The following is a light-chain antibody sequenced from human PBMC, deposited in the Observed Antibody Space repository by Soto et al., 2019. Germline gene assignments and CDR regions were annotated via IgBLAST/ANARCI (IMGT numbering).Light chain of an antibody. CDR1: ESVHRN. Sequence: EMVMTQSPATLSVSPGERVTLSCRASESVHRNLAWYQQKPGQGPSLLIYYASTRATGVPDRVTGSGSGTEFPLTISSLQSEDSGVYHCQHYNNWPPTFGPGTKVEIK. V-gene: IGKV3-15*01. J-gene: IGKJ3*01. CDR2: YAS. CDR3: QHYNNWPPT.